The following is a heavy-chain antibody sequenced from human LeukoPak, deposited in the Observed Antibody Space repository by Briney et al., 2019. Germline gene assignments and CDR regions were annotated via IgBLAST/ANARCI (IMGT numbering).Heavy chain of an antibody. CDR3: ARERSWFGRENQYYFDY. Sequence: PGGSLRLSCAASGFTFSSYGMHWFRQAPGKGLEGVAVIWYEGSNKYYADSVKGRFTISRDNANNTLDLQMNSLRAEGTAVYYCARERSWFGRENQYYFDYWGQGTLVTVSS. V-gene: IGHV3-33*01. CDR1: GFTFSSYG. J-gene: IGHJ4*02. D-gene: IGHD3-10*01. CDR2: IWYEGSNK.